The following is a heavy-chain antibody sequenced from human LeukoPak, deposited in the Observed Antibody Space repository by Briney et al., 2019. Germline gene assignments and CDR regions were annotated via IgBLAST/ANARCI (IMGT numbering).Heavy chain of an antibody. CDR3: ARLGIVVVPAADY. V-gene: IGHV4-39*01. Sequence: SETLSLTCTVSGGSISSSSYYWGWIRQPPGKGLEWIGSIYYSGSTYYNPSLKSRVTISVDTSKNQFSLKLSPVTAADTAVYYCARLGIVVVPAADYWGQGTLVTVSS. CDR1: GGSISSSSYY. D-gene: IGHD2-2*01. CDR2: IYYSGST. J-gene: IGHJ4*02.